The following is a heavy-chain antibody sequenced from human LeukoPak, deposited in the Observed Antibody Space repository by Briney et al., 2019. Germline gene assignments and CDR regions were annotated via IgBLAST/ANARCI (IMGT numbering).Heavy chain of an antibody. Sequence: SETLSLTYSVSGGSISHYHWNWIRQVPGKGLEWIGYIFYSGSTHYNPSLKGRVTISVDTSKNQFSLTLSSVTAADTAVYYCARVLVGATRNYYYYMDVWGRGTTVTVSS. D-gene: IGHD1-26*01. J-gene: IGHJ6*03. CDR2: IFYSGST. V-gene: IGHV4-59*01. CDR1: GGSISHYH. CDR3: ARVLVGATRNYYYYMDV.